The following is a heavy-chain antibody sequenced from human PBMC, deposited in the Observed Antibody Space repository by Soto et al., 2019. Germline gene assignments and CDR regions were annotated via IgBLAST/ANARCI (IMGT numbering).Heavy chain of an antibody. J-gene: IGHJ4*02. D-gene: IGHD5-12*01. CDR2: INPILGTP. CDR3: ARGGVDVVATSAFDY. V-gene: IGHV1-69*01. CDR1: GATNTTSA. Sequence: QVQLVQSGAEVRNPGSSGKVSSKASGATNTTSAISWVRQAPGQGLEWMGGINPILGTPDYAHKFQGRVTITADESTSTVYMELGSLRSEDTALYFCARGGVDVVATSAFDYWGQGTLVTVSS.